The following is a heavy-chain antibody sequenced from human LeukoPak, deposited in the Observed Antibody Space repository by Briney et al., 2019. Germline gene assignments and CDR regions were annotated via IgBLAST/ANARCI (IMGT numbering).Heavy chain of an antibody. CDR2: IYFDGSNK. J-gene: IGHJ6*02. CDR1: GFTFTTYA. Sequence: PAGSLTLSCTASGFTFTTYAISWICLPQAQGKGRVALIYFDGSNKYYADSGKGRFTISRDNSKNTLYLQMNSLRAEDTAVYYCARDHRSYGYTSGWSLSDGMDVWGQGATVTVSS. V-gene: IGHV3-30-3*01. D-gene: IGHD6-19*01. CDR3: ARDHRSYGYTSGWSLSDGMDV.